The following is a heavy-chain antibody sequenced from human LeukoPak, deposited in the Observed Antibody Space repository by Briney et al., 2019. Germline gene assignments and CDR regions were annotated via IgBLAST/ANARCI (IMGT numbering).Heavy chain of an antibody. CDR2: ISGSGGST. D-gene: IGHD1-26*01. V-gene: IGHV3-23*01. Sequence: GGSLRLSCAASGFTFSSYAMSWVRQAPGKGLEWVSAISGSGGSTYYADSVKGRFTISRDNSKNTLYLQMNSLRAEDTAVYYCARFVSGSYSFPYYFDYWGQGTLVTVSS. J-gene: IGHJ4*02. CDR3: ARFVSGSYSFPYYFDY. CDR1: GFTFSSYA.